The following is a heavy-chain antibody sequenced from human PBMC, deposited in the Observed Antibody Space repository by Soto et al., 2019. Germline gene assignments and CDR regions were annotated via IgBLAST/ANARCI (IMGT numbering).Heavy chain of an antibody. CDR2: INSDGSST. V-gene: IGHV3-74*01. Sequence: EVQLVESGGGLVQPGGSLRLSCAASGFTFSSYWMHWVRQAPGKGLVWVSRINSDGSSTSYADSVKGRFTISRDNANNTLYLQMNSLRAEDTAVYYCARVGAGYCGFDYWGQGTLVTVSS. D-gene: IGHD1-26*01. CDR1: GFTFSSYW. J-gene: IGHJ4*02. CDR3: ARVGAGYCGFDY.